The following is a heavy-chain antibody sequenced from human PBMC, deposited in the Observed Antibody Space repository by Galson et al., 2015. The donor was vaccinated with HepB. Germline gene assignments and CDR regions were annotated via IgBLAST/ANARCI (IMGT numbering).Heavy chain of an antibody. CDR1: GYTFTSYY. CDR3: ATKYYDSSGYYRLDY. V-gene: IGHV1-24*01. CDR2: FDPEDGET. Sequence: SVKVSCKASGYTFTSYYMHWVRQAPGKGLEWMGGFDPEDGETIYAQRFQGRVTMTEDTSTDTAYMELSSLRSEDTAVYYCATKYYDSSGYYRLDYWGQGTLVTVSS. D-gene: IGHD3-22*01. J-gene: IGHJ4*02.